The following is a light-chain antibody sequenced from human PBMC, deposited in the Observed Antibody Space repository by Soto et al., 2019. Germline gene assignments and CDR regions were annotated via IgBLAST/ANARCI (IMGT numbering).Light chain of an antibody. J-gene: IGLJ3*02. Sequence: QSVLTQPPSASGTPGQRVTISCSGSSSNIGTNTVNWYQQVPGTAPKLLIYSNNQRPSGVPDRFSGSKSGTSASLAISGLHSEDEADYYCAAWDDSLNVLVFGGGTKVTVL. CDR3: AAWDDSLNVLV. CDR1: SSNIGTNT. CDR2: SNN. V-gene: IGLV1-44*01.